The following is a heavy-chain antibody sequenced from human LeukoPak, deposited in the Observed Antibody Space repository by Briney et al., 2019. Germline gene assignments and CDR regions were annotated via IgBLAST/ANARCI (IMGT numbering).Heavy chain of an antibody. J-gene: IGHJ4*02. CDR1: GGSTSSGDYY. D-gene: IGHD2-15*01. Sequence: SQTLSLTCTVSGGSTSSGDYYWSWIRQPPGKGLEWIGYIYYSGSTYYNPSLKSRVTISVDTSKNQFSLKLSSVTAADTAVYYCARDPPVYGSRDYWGQGTLVTVSS. CDR2: IYYSGST. V-gene: IGHV4-30-4*01. CDR3: ARDPPVYGSRDY.